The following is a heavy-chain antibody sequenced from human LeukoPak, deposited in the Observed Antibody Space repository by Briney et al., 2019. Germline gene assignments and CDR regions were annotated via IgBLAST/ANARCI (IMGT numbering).Heavy chain of an antibody. J-gene: IGHJ4*02. V-gene: IGHV3-20*01. CDR3: ARGIQLWSLSD. D-gene: IGHD5-18*01. CDR2: INWNGGST. Sequence: PGGSLRLSCAASGFTFSSYGMSWVRQAPGKGLEWVSGINWNGGSTGYADSVKGRFTISRDNAKNSLYLQMNSLRAEDTALYHCARGIQLWSLSDWGQGTLVTVSS. CDR1: GFTFSSYG.